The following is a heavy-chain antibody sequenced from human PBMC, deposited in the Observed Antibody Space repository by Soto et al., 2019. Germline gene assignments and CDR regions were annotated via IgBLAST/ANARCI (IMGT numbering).Heavy chain of an antibody. D-gene: IGHD4-17*01. V-gene: IGHV4-4*02. J-gene: IGHJ5*02. CDR1: GDSIITSSW. Sequence: SETLSLTCVVSGDSIITSSWWAWVRQSPGKGLEWIGEIYHSGRTDYNPSLKSRVTISVDKSKSQFSLQLTSVTAADTAVYFCARRTTVTRDWFDPWGQGTLVTVSS. CDR3: ARRTTVTRDWFDP. CDR2: IYHSGRT.